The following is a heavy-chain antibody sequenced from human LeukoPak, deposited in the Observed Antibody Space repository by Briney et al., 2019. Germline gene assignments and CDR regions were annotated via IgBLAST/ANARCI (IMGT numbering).Heavy chain of an antibody. Sequence: ASVKVSCKASGGTFSSYAISWVRQAPGKGLEWMGGFDPEDGETIYAQKFQGRVTMTEDTSTDTAYMELSSLRSEDTAVYYCATVAMVYAIRGMDVWGQGTTVTVSS. CDR2: FDPEDGET. J-gene: IGHJ6*02. D-gene: IGHD2-8*01. CDR1: GGTFSSYA. CDR3: ATVAMVYAIRGMDV. V-gene: IGHV1-24*01.